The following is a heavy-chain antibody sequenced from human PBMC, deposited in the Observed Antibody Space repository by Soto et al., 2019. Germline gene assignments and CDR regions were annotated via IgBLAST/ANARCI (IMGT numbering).Heavy chain of an antibody. CDR3: ARGHDLGVVSDDY. CDR2: ISGESGKT. D-gene: IGHD3-3*01. J-gene: IGHJ4*02. CDR1: GYSFTRYG. V-gene: IGHV1-18*01. Sequence: QVQLVQSGAEVKKPGASVKVSCKASGYSFTRYGISWVRQAPGQGLEWMGWISGESGKTNFAQNFQARITMTTDTATSTAYLELRALRSNDTAVYYGARGHDLGVVSDDYWGQGTLVTVSS.